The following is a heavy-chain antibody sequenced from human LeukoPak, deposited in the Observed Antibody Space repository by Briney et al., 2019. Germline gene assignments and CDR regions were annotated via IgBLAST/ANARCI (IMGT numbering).Heavy chain of an antibody. D-gene: IGHD4-17*01. CDR2: IHYSGNT. CDR1: GGSINSDYY. V-gene: IGHV4-39*01. CDR3: AGDFGDYRADY. Sequence: SETLSLTCTVSGGSINSDYYWGWIRQPPGKELEWIGTIHYSGNTYYNPSLKSRVAISADTSKNQFSLRLGSVTAADTAVYYCAGDFGDYRADYWGQGTLVIVSS. J-gene: IGHJ4*02.